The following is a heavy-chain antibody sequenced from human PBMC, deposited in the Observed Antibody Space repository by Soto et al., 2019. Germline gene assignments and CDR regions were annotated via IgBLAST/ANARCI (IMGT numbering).Heavy chain of an antibody. CDR2: ISGSGGST. J-gene: IGHJ3*02. V-gene: IGHV3-23*01. Sequence: GESLKISCAASGFTFSSYAMSWVRQAPGKGLEWVSAISGSGGSTYYADSVKGRFTISRDNSKNTLYLQMNSLRAEDTAVYYCATGATAVTDDAFDIWGQGTMVSVSS. D-gene: IGHD5-12*01. CDR1: GFTFSSYA. CDR3: ATGATAVTDDAFDI.